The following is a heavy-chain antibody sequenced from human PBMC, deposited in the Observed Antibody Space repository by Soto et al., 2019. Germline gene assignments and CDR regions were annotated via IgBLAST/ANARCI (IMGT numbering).Heavy chain of an antibody. D-gene: IGHD4-17*01. Sequence: QVQLVESGGGVVQPGRSLRLSCAASGFTFSSYGMHWVRQAPGKGLEWVAVISYDGSNKYYADSVKGRFTISRDNSKNTLYLQMNSLRAEDTAVYYCAKDGSWYGDYLTYFDYWGQGTLVTVSS. V-gene: IGHV3-30*18. CDR3: AKDGSWYGDYLTYFDY. CDR2: ISYDGSNK. CDR1: GFTFSSYG. J-gene: IGHJ4*02.